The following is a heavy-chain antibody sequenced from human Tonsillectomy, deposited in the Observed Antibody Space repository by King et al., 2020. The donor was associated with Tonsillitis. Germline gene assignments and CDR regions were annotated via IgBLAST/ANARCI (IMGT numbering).Heavy chain of an antibody. Sequence: QLVQSGGGLVQPGRSLRLSCAASGFTFDDCDMHWVRHVPGKGLEWVSGISWNSGDIVYADSVKGRFTISRDNAKNSLYLQMNSLRAEDTALYYCAKRAKGDRNWYFDLWGRGTLVTVSS. D-gene: IGHD3-10*01. V-gene: IGHV3-9*01. CDR3: AKRAKGDRNWYFDL. CDR1: GFTFDDCD. J-gene: IGHJ2*01. CDR2: ISWNSGDI.